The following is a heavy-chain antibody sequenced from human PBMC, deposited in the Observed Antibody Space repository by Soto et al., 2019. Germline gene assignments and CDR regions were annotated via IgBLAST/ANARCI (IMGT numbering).Heavy chain of an antibody. CDR2: IIPIFGTA. CDR1: GGTFSSYA. D-gene: IGHD3-22*01. V-gene: IGHV1-69*13. CDR3: ARGHYDSSGYYGYYFDY. J-gene: IGHJ4*02. Sequence: SVKVSCKASGGTFSSYAISWVRQAPGQGLEWMGGIIPIFGTANYAQKFQGRVTITADESTSTAYMELSSLRSEDTAVYYCARGHYDSSGYYGYYFDYWGQGTLVTVSS.